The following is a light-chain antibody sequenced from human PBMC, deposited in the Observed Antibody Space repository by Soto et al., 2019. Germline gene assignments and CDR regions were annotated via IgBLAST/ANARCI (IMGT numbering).Light chain of an antibody. CDR2: WAS. CDR3: QHYYGTPPT. J-gene: IGKJ2*01. Sequence: EIVMTQSPEFLSVSLGETATINCKSTQTVLHDTDSRNYLSWFQQKPGQPPKLLISWASTRESGVPARFSGSGSETDFTLTISDLQAEDVAVYYCQHYYGTPPTFGQGSKLDIK. CDR1: QTVLHDTDSRNY. V-gene: IGKV4-1*01.